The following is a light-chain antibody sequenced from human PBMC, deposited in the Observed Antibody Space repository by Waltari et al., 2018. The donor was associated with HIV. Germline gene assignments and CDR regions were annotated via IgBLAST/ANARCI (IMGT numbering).Light chain of an antibody. V-gene: IGLV2-23*02. CDR3: CSYAGSSTLV. Sequence: QSALTQPASVSGSPGQSIPISCTATSSDVGSYNLVSLYQQHPGKAPKLMIYEVSKRPSGVSNRFSGSKSGNTASLTISGLQAEDEADYYCCSYAGSSTLVFGGGTKLTVL. J-gene: IGLJ2*01. CDR2: EVS. CDR1: SSDVGSYNL.